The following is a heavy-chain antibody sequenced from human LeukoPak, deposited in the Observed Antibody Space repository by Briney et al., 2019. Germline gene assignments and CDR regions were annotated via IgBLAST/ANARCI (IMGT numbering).Heavy chain of an antibody. CDR3: ARSGPIVVVPAALFDP. V-gene: IGHV4-4*09. CDR1: GGSISSYY. D-gene: IGHD2-2*01. CDR2: IYTSGST. Sequence: SETLSLTCTVSGGSISSYYWSWIRQPLGKGLEWIGYIYTSGSTNYNPCLKSRVTISVDTSKNQFSLKLSSVTAADTAVYYCARSGPIVVVPAALFDPWGQGTLVTVSS. J-gene: IGHJ5*02.